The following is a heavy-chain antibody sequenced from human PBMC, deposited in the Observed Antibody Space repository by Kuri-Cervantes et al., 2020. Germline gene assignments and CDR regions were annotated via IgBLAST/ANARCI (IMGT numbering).Heavy chain of an antibody. J-gene: IGHJ4*02. CDR1: GYTFTSYY. Sequence: ASVKVSCKASGYTFTSYYMHWVRQAPGQGLEWMGIINPSGGSTSYAQKFQGRVTMTRDTSTSTVYMELRSLRSDDTAVYYCARRPVHGMDFWGQGTLVTVSS. V-gene: IGHV1-46*01. CDR2: INPSGGST. D-gene: IGHD1-14*01. CDR3: ARRPVHGMDF.